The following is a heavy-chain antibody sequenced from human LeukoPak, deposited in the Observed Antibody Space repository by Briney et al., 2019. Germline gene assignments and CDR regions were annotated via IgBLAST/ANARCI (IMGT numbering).Heavy chain of an antibody. CDR3: AKDIAHYDSSGPDT. CDR2: ISWNSGSI. J-gene: IGHJ5*02. Sequence: GGSLRLSCAASGFTFDDYAMHWVRQAPGKGLEWVSGISWNSGSIGYADSVKGRFTISRDNAKNPLYLQMNSLRAEDTALYYCAKDIAHYDSSGPDTWGQGTLVTVSS. D-gene: IGHD3-22*01. V-gene: IGHV3-9*01. CDR1: GFTFDDYA.